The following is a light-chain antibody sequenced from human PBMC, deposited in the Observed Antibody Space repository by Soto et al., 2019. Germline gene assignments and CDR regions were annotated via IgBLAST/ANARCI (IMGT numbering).Light chain of an antibody. CDR3: QQYATSPLT. J-gene: IGKJ4*01. V-gene: IGKV3-20*01. CDR1: QSVSKGY. CDR2: GAS. Sequence: EIVLRQSPGTLSLSPWERATLSCRARQSVSKGYLAWYQQKPGQAPRLLVYGASSRATGIPDRFSGSGSGTDFTLTISRLAPEDFAVYNCQQYATSPLTFGGGTRVEIK.